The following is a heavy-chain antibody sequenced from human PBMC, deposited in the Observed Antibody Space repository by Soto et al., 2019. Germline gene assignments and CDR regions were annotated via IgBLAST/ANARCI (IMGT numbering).Heavy chain of an antibody. J-gene: IGHJ4*02. D-gene: IGHD5-18*01. CDR2: IYYSGST. CDR1: GGSISSYY. CDR3: AREWDTAMGFDY. V-gene: IGHV4-59*01. Sequence: SETLSLTCTVSGGSISSYYWSWIRQPPGKGLEWIGYIYYSGSTNYNPSLKSRVTISVDTSKNQFSLKLSSVTAADTAVYYCAREWDTAMGFDYWGQGTLVTVSS.